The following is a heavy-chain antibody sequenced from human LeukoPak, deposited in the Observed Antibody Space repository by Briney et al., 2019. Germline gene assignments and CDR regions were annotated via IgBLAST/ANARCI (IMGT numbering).Heavy chain of an antibody. D-gene: IGHD6-13*01. CDR2: IYTSGST. J-gene: IGHJ4*02. CDR1: GGSISSCY. Sequence: SETLSLTCTVSGGSISSCYWSWIRQPAGKGLEWIGRIYTSGSTNYNPSLKSRVTMSVDTSKNQFSLKLSSVTAADTAVYYCARVAAAATIPQWYFDYWGQGTLVTVSS. V-gene: IGHV4-4*07. CDR3: ARVAAAATIPQWYFDY.